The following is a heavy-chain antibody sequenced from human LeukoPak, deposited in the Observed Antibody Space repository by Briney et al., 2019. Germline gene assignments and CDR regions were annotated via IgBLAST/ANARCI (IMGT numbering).Heavy chain of an antibody. CDR3: ARHSFGYGLVFGY. CDR1: GYSISSGYY. Sequence: SETLSLTCAVSGYSISSGYYWGWIRQPPGKGLEWFGRIYHSGSTYYNPSLKSRVTISVDTSKNQFSMKLSPVTAADTAVYYCARHSFGYGLVFGYWGQGTLVTVSS. V-gene: IGHV4-38-2*01. D-gene: IGHD5-18*01. J-gene: IGHJ4*02. CDR2: IYHSGST.